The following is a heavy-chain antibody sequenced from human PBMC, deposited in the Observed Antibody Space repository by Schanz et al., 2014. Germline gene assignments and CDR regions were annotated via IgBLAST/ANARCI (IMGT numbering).Heavy chain of an antibody. V-gene: IGHV3-23*01. CDR2: LTEGGGGT. J-gene: IGHJ6*03. Sequence: EVQLLESGGGLAQPGGSLRLACAASGFNFNTYAMSWVRQAPGKGLEWVSGLTEGGGGTYYTDAVKGRFTISRDNSKNTLFLQMSSLRAEDTAVYYCARPSDSSWYMDVWGKGTTVTVSS. CDR3: ARPSDSSWYMDV. CDR1: GFNFNTYA. D-gene: IGHD2-21*02.